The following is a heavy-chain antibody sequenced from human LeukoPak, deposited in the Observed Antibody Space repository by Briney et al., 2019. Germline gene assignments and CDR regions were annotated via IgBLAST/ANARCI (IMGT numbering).Heavy chain of an antibody. D-gene: IGHD3-3*01. CDR3: ARGPAFWSGYYSQAYYYYGMDV. CDR2: INHSGST. J-gene: IGHJ6*02. Sequence: PSETLSLTCAVYGGSFSGYYWSWIRQPPGKGLEWIGEINHSGSTNYNPSLKSRVTISVDTSKNQFSLKLSSVTAADTAVYYCARGPAFWSGYYSQAYYYYGMDVWGQGTTVTVSS. CDR1: GGSFSGYY. V-gene: IGHV4-34*01.